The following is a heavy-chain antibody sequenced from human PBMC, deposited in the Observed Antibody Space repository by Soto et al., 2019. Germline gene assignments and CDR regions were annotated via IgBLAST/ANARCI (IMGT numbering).Heavy chain of an antibody. CDR2: INSDGSST. J-gene: IGHJ4*02. D-gene: IGHD3-3*01. CDR3: ARASTYYDFWSGYPGEKYYLDY. V-gene: IGHV3-74*01. CDR1: GFTFSSYW. Sequence: EVQLVESGGGLVQPGGSLRLSCAASGFTFSSYWMHWVRQAPGKGLVWVSRINSDGSSTSYADSVKGRFTISRDNAKNTLYLQMNSLRAEDTAVYYCARASTYYDFWSGYPGEKYYLDYWGQGTLVTVSS.